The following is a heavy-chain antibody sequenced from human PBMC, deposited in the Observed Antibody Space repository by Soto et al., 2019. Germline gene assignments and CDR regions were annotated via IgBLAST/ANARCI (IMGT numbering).Heavy chain of an antibody. V-gene: IGHV1-18*01. CDR1: GYTFSNFG. D-gene: IGHD3-9*01. CDR2: VSTDNGNT. J-gene: IGHJ4*02. CDR3: TRDAKYYDILTGYFVNDY. Sequence: QVQLVQSGAEVKKPGASVKVSCKASGYTFSNFGISWVRQAPGQGLEWLGWVSTDNGNTKYAQKFQGRVTMPADTAATTAYMELRSLRPDDTAVYYCTRDAKYYDILTGYFVNDYWGQGTLVTVSS.